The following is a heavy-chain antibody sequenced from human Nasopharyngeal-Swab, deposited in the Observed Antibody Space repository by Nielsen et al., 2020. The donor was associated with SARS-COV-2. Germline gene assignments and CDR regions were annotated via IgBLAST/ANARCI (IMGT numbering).Heavy chain of an antibody. V-gene: IGHV4-34*01. CDR1: GGSFSGYY. J-gene: IGHJ4*02. Sequence: SETLSLTCAVYGGSFSGYYWSWVRQPPGKGLEWIGEINHSGSTNYNPSLKSRVTISVDTSKNQFSLKLSSVTAADTAVYYCARHIHRYYYDSSGSSNEDYFDYWGQGTLVTVSS. CDR2: INHSGST. CDR3: ARHIHRYYYDSSGSSNEDYFDY. D-gene: IGHD3-22*01.